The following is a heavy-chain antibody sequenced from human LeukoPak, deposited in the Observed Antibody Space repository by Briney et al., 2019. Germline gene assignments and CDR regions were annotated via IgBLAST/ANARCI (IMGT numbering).Heavy chain of an antibody. Sequence: GASVKVSCKASGYTFTGYYMHWVRQAPGQGLEWMGWINPNSGGTNYAQKFQGRVTMTRDTSISTAYMELSRLRSDDTAVYYCARDKGSSGYYFDYWGQGTLVTVSS. D-gene: IGHD3-22*01. CDR1: GYTFTGYY. J-gene: IGHJ4*02. V-gene: IGHV1-2*02. CDR3: ARDKGSSGYYFDY. CDR2: INPNSGGT.